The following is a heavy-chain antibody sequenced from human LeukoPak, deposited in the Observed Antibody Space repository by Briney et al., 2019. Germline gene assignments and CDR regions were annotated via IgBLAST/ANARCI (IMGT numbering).Heavy chain of an antibody. J-gene: IGHJ4*02. Sequence: PSETLSLTCSVSGGSISSSYYWGWIRQPPGKGLEWIGSIYYSGSTYYNPSLKSRVTISVDTSRNQFSLNLSSVTAADTAVYYCARGYYTAIPDYWGQGTLVTVSS. CDR2: IYYSGST. CDR3: ARGYYTAIPDY. CDR1: GGSISSSYY. D-gene: IGHD5-18*01. V-gene: IGHV4-39*01.